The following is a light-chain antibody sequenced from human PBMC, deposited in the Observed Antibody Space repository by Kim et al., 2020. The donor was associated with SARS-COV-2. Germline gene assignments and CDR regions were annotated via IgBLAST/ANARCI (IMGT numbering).Light chain of an antibody. Sequence: ASVGDRVTSTCRASQVIGADLNWYQQKSGKAPKLLIYGASSLETGFPSRFDGSGAGTDFTLTISNLQPEDVASYYCLQDSSYPYTFGQGTKLEIK. V-gene: IGKV1-6*01. CDR2: GAS. CDR3: LQDSSYPYT. CDR1: QVIGAD. J-gene: IGKJ2*01.